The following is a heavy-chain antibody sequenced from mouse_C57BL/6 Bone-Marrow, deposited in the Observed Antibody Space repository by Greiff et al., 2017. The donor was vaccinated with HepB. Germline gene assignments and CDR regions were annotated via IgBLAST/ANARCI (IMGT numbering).Heavy chain of an antibody. CDR3: ARALGGSSYWYFDV. CDR2: INPNNGGT. CDR1: GYTFTDYN. D-gene: IGHD1-1*01. V-gene: IGHV1-18*01. Sequence: VQLQQPGAELVKPGASVKIPCKASGYTFTDYNMDWVKQSHGKSLEWIGDINPNNGGTIYNQKFKGKATLTVDKSSSTAYMELRSLTSEDTAVYYCARALGGSSYWYFDVWGTGTTVTVSS. J-gene: IGHJ1*03.